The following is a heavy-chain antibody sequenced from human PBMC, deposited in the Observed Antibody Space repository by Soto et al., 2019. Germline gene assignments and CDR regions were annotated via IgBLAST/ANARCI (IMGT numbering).Heavy chain of an antibody. Sequence: GASVKVSCKASGYTFTSYGISWVRQAPGQGREWMGCISAYNANTNYAQKLQGRVTMTTDTSTSTSYMELGSLRSDDTAVYFCARDRLGATRDYWGQGTLVNVSS. CDR3: ARDRLGATRDY. CDR1: GYTFTSYG. CDR2: ISAYNANT. D-gene: IGHD1-26*01. J-gene: IGHJ4*02. V-gene: IGHV1-18*01.